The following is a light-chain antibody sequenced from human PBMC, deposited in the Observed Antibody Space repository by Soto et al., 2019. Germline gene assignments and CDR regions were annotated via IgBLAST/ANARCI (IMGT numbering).Light chain of an antibody. J-gene: IGKJ1*01. V-gene: IGKV3-20*01. CDR3: HQYGSAPWT. CDR2: GAS. Sequence: EIVLTQSPGTLYLSPGESATLSCRASQRGSSSYLAWYQQKPGQAPRLLIYGASSRATGIPDRFSGSGSGTDFTLTTSRLEPEDFAVCSCHQYGSAPWTFGQGTKVEIK. CDR1: QRGSSSY.